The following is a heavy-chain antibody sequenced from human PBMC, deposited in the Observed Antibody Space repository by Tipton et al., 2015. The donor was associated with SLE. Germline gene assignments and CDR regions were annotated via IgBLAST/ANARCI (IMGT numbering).Heavy chain of an antibody. CDR2: IYHSGTT. CDR1: GGSTNSYNW. D-gene: IGHD2-2*01. CDR3: ARVWGTGSRGVDY. Sequence: PGLVKPSGTVSLTCAVSGGSTNSYNWWTWVRQPPGKGLEWIGEIYHSGTTNYNPSLKSRITISLDKSKNQFSLQLNSVTPEDTAVYYCARVWGTGSRGVDYWGQGTLVTVSS. J-gene: IGHJ4*02. V-gene: IGHV4-4*02.